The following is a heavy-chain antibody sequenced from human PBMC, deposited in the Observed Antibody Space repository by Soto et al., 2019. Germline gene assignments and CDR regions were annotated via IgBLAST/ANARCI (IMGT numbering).Heavy chain of an antibody. CDR3: ARGGSGVNTNSFDI. Sequence: QVQLQESGPGLVKPSQTLSLTCTVSGGSISSGDYYWSWIRXXPGKGLEWIGYIYYSGSTYYNPSLQRRVTISVGTSKNQFVLTVGSVSAADTAVYVFARGGSGVNTNSFDIWGQVTMVTVSS. CDR2: IYYSGST. J-gene: IGHJ3*02. V-gene: IGHV4-30-4*01. D-gene: IGHD3-10*01. CDR1: GGSISSGDYY.